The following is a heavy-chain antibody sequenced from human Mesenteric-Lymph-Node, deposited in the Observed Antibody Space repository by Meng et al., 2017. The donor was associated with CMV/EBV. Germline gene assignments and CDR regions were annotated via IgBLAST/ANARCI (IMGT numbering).Heavy chain of an antibody. D-gene: IGHD4-23*01. CDR1: GGSFSGDY. CDR2: INHSGST. J-gene: IGHJ4*02. CDR3: ARHQRWLKSEGGFNY. Sequence: VPQRKGGSGHLKPSEPLSLTRVADGGSFSGDYWGLIRQPPGKGLEWIGEINHSGSTNYNPSLKSRVTISVDTSKNQFSLKLSSVTAADTAVYYCARHQRWLKSEGGFNYWGQGTLVTVSS. V-gene: IGHV4-34*01.